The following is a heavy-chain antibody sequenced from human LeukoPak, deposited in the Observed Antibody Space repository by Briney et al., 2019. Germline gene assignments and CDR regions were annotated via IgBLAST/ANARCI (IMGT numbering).Heavy chain of an antibody. CDR1: GFSFSDHW. CDR2: VYPGDSDV. J-gene: IGHJ4*02. V-gene: IGHV5-51*01. D-gene: IGHD3-3*01. Sequence: GESLKISCKGSGFSFSDHWIGWVRQMPGKGLEWIGIVYPGDSDVKYTPSFQCQVNTSADKSITTAYLQWSSLKASDTAMYYCARQAWSGYPYYFDYWGPGTLVTVSS. CDR3: ARQAWSGYPYYFDY.